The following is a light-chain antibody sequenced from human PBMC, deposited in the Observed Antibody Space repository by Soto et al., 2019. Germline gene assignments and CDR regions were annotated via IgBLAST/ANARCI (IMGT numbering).Light chain of an antibody. Sequence: EIVMTQSPATLSVSPGERATLSCRASQSISSNLAWYQQKPGQAPRLLMFRTSSRATGFPARFSGSGSGTEFTLTISSLQSEDFAIFYCQQFNNWPPITFGGGTKVDIK. V-gene: IGKV3-15*01. CDR3: QQFNNWPPIT. CDR1: QSISSN. CDR2: RTS. J-gene: IGKJ4*01.